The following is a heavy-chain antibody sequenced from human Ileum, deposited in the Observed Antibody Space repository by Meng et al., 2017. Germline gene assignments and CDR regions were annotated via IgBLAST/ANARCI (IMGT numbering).Heavy chain of an antibody. CDR3: ARVRRGLGLRFDP. CDR1: GGAIRSGGYY. D-gene: IGHD3/OR15-3a*01. V-gene: IGHV4-31*03. Sequence: VQLPEPGPGLLTPSQTLSLPFTVSGGAIRSGGYYWGWIRQHPGKGLEWIGYIFYSGSTYYTSSLKSRINIAVDTSKNQFSLKVSSVTAADTAVYYCARVRRGLGLRFDPWGQGTLVTVSS. CDR2: IFYSGST. J-gene: IGHJ5*02.